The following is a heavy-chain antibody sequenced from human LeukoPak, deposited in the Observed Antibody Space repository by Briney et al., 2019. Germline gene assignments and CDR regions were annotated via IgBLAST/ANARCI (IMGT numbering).Heavy chain of an antibody. D-gene: IGHD1-1*01. CDR2: IYTSGST. CDR3: ARESDWNDSYYYYMDV. V-gene: IGHV4-4*07. J-gene: IGHJ6*03. Sequence: SETLSLTCTVSGGSISSYYWSWIRQPAGKGLEWIGRIYTSGSTNYNPSLKSRVTMSVDTSKNQFSLKLSSVTAADTAVYYCARESDWNDSYYYYMDVWGKGTTVTISS. CDR1: GGSISSYY.